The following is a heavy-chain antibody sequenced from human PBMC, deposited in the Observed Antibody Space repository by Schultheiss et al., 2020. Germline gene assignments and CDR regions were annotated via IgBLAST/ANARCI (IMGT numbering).Heavy chain of an antibody. D-gene: IGHD3-16*01. V-gene: IGHV4-4*07. J-gene: IGHJ4*02. CDR3: ARDRHGGGYYDY. CDR2: IYTSGST. CDR1: GGSFSGYY. Sequence: SETLSLTCAVYGGSFSGYYWSWIRQPAGKGLEWIGRIYTSGSTNYNPSLKSRVTISVDTSKNQFSLNLTSVTAADTAVYYCARDRHGGGYYDYFSQGTLVTAPQ.